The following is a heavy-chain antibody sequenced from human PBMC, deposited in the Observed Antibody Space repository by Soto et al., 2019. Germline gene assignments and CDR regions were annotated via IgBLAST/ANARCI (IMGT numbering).Heavy chain of an antibody. Sequence: SETLSLTCAVYGGSFSGYYWSWIRQPPGKGLEWIGEINHSGSTNYNPSLKSRVTISVDTSKNQFSLKLSSVTAADTAVYYCARGKYRSYYGSGSYPRNFDYWGQGTLVTVSS. D-gene: IGHD3-10*01. CDR2: INHSGST. V-gene: IGHV4-34*01. CDR3: ARGKYRSYYGSGSYPRNFDY. J-gene: IGHJ4*02. CDR1: GGSFSGYY.